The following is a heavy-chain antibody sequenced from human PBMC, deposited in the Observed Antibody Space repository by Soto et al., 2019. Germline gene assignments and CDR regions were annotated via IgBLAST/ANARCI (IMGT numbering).Heavy chain of an antibody. J-gene: IGHJ4*01. CDR3: AREGSVSGSSHTAGSPDY. V-gene: IGHV3-21*01. CDR1: GFTFSSYS. CDR2: ISSSSSYI. Sequence: PGGSLRLSCAASGFTFSSYSMNWVHQAPGKGLEWVSSISSSSSYIYYADSVKGRFTISRDSSKNTLYLQMNTLRAEDTAFYYCAREGSVSGSSHTAGSPDYWGHGTLVTVSS. D-gene: IGHD3-10*01.